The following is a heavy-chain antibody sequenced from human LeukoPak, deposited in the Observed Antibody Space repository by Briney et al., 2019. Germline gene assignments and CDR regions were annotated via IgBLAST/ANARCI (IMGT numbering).Heavy chain of an antibody. Sequence: GGSLRLSCAASGFTFSSYAMHWVRQAPGKGLEWVAVISYDGSNKYYADSVKGRFTISRDNAKNSMYLQMNSLRVEDTAVYFCATQGDGYNSAFDYWGQGTLVTVSS. J-gene: IGHJ4*02. CDR3: ATQGDGYNSAFDY. CDR1: GFTFSSYA. D-gene: IGHD5-24*01. V-gene: IGHV3-30*04. CDR2: ISYDGSNK.